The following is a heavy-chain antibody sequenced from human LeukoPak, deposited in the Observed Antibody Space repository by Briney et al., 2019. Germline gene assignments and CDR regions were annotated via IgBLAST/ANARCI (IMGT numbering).Heavy chain of an antibody. CDR2: ISSSGSTI. Sequence: GGSLRPSCAASGFTFSDYYMSWIRQAPGKGLEWVPYISSSGSTIYYADSVKGRFTISRDNAKNTLYLQMNSLRAEDTAVYYCASSRYFDGVRGYWGQGTLVTVSS. CDR1: GFTFSDYY. D-gene: IGHD3-9*01. V-gene: IGHV3-11*04. CDR3: ASSRYFDGVRGY. J-gene: IGHJ4*02.